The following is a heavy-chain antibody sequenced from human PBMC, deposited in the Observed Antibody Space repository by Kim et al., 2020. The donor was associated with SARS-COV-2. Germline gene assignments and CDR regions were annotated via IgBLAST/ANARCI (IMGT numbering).Heavy chain of an antibody. V-gene: IGHV1-69*13. D-gene: IGHD6-13*01. Sequence: SVKVSCKASGGTFSSYAISWVRQAPGQGLEWMGGIIPIFGTANYAQKFQGRVTITADESTSTAYMELSSLRSEDTAVYYCARGARGGAAAGTKFNYYYGMDVWGQWTTVTVSS. J-gene: IGHJ6*02. CDR3: ARGARGGAAAGTKFNYYYGMDV. CDR2: IIPIFGTA. CDR1: GGTFSSYA.